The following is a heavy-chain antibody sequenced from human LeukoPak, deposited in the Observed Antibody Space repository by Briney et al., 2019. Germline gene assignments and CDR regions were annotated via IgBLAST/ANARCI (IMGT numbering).Heavy chain of an antibody. J-gene: IGHJ5*02. CDR1: GGSISSYY. D-gene: IGHD1-26*01. Sequence: PSETLSLTCTVSGGSISSYYWSWIRQPPGKGLEWIGYIYYSGSTNYNPSLKSRVTISVDTSKNQFSLKLSSVTAADTAVYYCARRADPSGSYFGTWDNWFDPWGQGTLVTVSS. CDR3: ARRADPSGSYFGTWDNWFDP. CDR2: IYYSGST. V-gene: IGHV4-59*08.